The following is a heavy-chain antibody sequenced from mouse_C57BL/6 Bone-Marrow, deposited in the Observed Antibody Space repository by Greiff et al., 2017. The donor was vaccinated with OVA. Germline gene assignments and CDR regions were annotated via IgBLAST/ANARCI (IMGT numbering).Heavy chain of an antibody. CDR1: GFNIKDYY. CDR2: IDPEDGET. V-gene: IGHV14-2*01. Sequence: VQLQQSGAELVKPGASVKLSCTASGFNIKDYYMHWVKQRTEQGLEWIGRIDPEDGETKYAPKFTGKATITADTASNTAYLQLSSLTSEDTAVYYCARRRRYYAMDYWGQGTSVTVSS. J-gene: IGHJ4*01. CDR3: ARRRRYYAMDY.